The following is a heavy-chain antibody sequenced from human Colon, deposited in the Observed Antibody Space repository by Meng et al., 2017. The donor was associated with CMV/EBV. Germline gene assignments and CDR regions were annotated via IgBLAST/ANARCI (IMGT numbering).Heavy chain of an antibody. D-gene: IGHD6-13*01. CDR3: VRTPAAATGWFDP. CDR2: ISSSGRTI. Sequence: GGSLRLSCAASGFSFTDYSMSWIRQAPGKGLEWISYISSSGRTIYYADSVLGLFTISRDNARNPLFLQMNTLRADDTAGYYCVRTPAAATGWFDPWGQGTLVTVSS. CDR1: GFSFTDYS. J-gene: IGHJ5*02. V-gene: IGHV3-11*01.